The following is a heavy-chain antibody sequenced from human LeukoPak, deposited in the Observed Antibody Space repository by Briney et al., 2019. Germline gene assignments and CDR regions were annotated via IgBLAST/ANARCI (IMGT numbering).Heavy chain of an antibody. Sequence: ASVKVSCKASGYTFTGYYMHWVRQAPGQGLEWMGWINPNSGGTNYAQKFQGWVTMTRDTSISTAYMELSRLRSDDTAVYYCARSAYGDLYYYYYYGMDVWGQGTTVTVSS. D-gene: IGHD4-17*01. CDR2: INPNSGGT. V-gene: IGHV1-2*04. J-gene: IGHJ6*02. CDR1: GYTFTGYY. CDR3: ARSAYGDLYYYYYYGMDV.